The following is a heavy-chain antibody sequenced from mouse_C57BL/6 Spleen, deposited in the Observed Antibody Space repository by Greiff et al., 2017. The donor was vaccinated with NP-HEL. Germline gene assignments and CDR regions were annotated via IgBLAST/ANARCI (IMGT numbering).Heavy chain of an antibody. J-gene: IGHJ3*01. CDR3: AKTLGSSYWFAY. CDR2: IWSGGST. V-gene: IGHV2-4*01. D-gene: IGHD1-1*01. Sequence: QVQLKESGPGLVQPSQSLSITCTVSGFSLTSYGVHWVRQPPGKGLEWLGVIWSGGSTDYNAAFISRLSISKDNSKSQVFFKMNSLQADDTAIYYCAKTLGSSYWFAYWGQGTLVTVSA. CDR1: GFSLTSYG.